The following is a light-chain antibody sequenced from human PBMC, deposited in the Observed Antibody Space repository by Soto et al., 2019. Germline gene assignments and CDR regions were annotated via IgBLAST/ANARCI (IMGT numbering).Light chain of an antibody. CDR3: QQHANWPLT. Sequence: EIVLTQSPATLSLSPGERATLSCRASQSVGNNLAWYQQKPGQAPGLLIYEASTRATGIPARFSGSGSGTDFTLTISSLEPEDFAVYDGQQHANWPLTFGGGTKVEI. CDR1: QSVGNN. J-gene: IGKJ4*01. V-gene: IGKV3-11*01. CDR2: EAS.